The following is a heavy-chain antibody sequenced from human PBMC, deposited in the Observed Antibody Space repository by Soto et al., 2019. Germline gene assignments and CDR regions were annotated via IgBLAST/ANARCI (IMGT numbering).Heavy chain of an antibody. CDR1: GGTFNNYA. D-gene: IGHD5-12*01. CDR2: IIPIFNSA. Sequence: SVKVSCKASGGTFNNYALSCVLQSPGQGLDWMGGIIPIFNSANYAQKFQGRVTITADDSTSTAYMELRSLRPDDTAVYYCAREVTVASYSFDFWGQGTLVTVSS. J-gene: IGHJ4*02. V-gene: IGHV1-69*13. CDR3: AREVTVASYSFDF.